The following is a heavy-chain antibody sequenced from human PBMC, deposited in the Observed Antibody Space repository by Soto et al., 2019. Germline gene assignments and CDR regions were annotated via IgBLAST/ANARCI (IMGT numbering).Heavy chain of an antibody. Sequence: ASVKVSCKAFDFTFSIYGISWVRQAPGQGLEWMGWISAYNGSTNYAQNFQGRVTMTTDTSTSSAYMELRSLRSDDTAVYYCARGGRQYDFWSGFYTPYYYYAMDVWGQGTTDTVSS. CDR3: ARGGRQYDFWSGFYTPYYYYAMDV. V-gene: IGHV1-18*01. CDR1: DFTFSIYG. J-gene: IGHJ6*02. D-gene: IGHD3-3*01. CDR2: ISAYNGST.